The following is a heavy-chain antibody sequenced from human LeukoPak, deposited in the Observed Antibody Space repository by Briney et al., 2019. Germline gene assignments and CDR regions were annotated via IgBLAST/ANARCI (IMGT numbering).Heavy chain of an antibody. CDR3: ARIDLAYGSGTYYSSYFEY. V-gene: IGHV1-69*05. CDR2: IIPIFGTA. Sequence: SVKVSCKASGGTFSSYAISWVRQAPGQGLEWMGRIIPIFGTANCAQKFQGRVTMTTETTTRTAYMELRSLRSDDAAVYYCARIDLAYGSGTYYSSYFEYWGQGTLVTVSS. CDR1: GGTFSSYA. D-gene: IGHD3-10*01. J-gene: IGHJ4*02.